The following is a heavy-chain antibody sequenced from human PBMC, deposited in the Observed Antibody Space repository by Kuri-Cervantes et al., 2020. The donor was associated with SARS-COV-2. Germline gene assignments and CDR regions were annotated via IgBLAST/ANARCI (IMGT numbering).Heavy chain of an antibody. CDR3: ARGGCSSNSCYSSDYYYYMDV. CDR1: GYTFTDYD. CDR2: MNPNSGNA. J-gene: IGHJ6*03. D-gene: IGHD2-2*01. V-gene: IGHV1-8*02. Sequence: ASVKVSCKASGYTFTDYDINWVRQTPGEGLEWMGWMNPNSGNAGYSQKFRGRVTMTTDTSTSTAYMELRSLRSDDTAVYYCARGGCSSNSCYSSDYYYYMDVWGKGTTVTVSS.